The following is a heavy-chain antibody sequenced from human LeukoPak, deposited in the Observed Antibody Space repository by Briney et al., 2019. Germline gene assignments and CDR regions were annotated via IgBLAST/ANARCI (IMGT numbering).Heavy chain of an antibody. CDR3: ARQARDSYYDSSGYYYYYYYMDV. CDR1: GYTFTDYW. J-gene: IGHJ6*03. D-gene: IGHD3-22*01. Sequence: GESLQISCKASGYTFTDYWIGWVRQMPGKGLEWMAVIYPGDSRTRYNPSFQGQVTISADRSINPAYLQWSSLKASDTAMYYCARQARDSYYDSSGYYYYYYYMDVWGKGTTVTVSS. CDR2: IYPGDSRT. V-gene: IGHV5-51*01.